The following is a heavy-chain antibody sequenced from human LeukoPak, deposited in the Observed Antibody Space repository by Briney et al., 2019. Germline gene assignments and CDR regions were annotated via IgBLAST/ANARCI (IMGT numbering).Heavy chain of an antibody. Sequence: VASVKVSCKASGYTFTSYYMHWVRQAPGQGLEWMGIINPSGGSTSYAQKFQGRVTMTRDTSTSTVYMELSSLRSEDTAVYYCARGRPPYCSSTSCHNWFDPWGQGTLVTVSS. CDR2: INPSGGST. V-gene: IGHV1-46*01. D-gene: IGHD2-2*01. CDR1: GYTFTSYY. J-gene: IGHJ5*02. CDR3: ARGRPPYCSSTSCHNWFDP.